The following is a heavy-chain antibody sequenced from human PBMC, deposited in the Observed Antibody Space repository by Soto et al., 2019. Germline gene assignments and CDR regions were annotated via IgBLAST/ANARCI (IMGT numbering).Heavy chain of an antibody. Sequence: QMQLVQSGPEVKKPGTSVKVSCKASGFTFISSTMQWVRQARGQRLEWIGWIVVGSGNTNYAQKFQERVTITRDMSTSTAYMELSSLRSEDTAVYYCAADFSGPSGYWYFDLWGRGTLVTVSS. CDR3: AADFSGPSGYWYFDL. D-gene: IGHD6-25*01. V-gene: IGHV1-58*02. J-gene: IGHJ2*01. CDR1: GFTFISST. CDR2: IVVGSGNT.